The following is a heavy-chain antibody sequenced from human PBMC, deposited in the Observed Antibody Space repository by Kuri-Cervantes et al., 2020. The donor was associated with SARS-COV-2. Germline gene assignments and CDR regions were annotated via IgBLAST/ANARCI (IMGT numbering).Heavy chain of an antibody. CDR2: IYSSANS. CDR1: GGSISGYTYY. CDR3: ARAYPAYYYSYMDV. Sequence: SETLSLTCTVSGGSISGYTYYWSWLRQPAGKGLEWIGRIYSSANSNYNPSLKSRVTIAEDTSKIQFTLKLSSVTAADTAVYHCARAYPAYYYSYMDVWGKGTTVTVSS. J-gene: IGHJ6*03. V-gene: IGHV4-61*02.